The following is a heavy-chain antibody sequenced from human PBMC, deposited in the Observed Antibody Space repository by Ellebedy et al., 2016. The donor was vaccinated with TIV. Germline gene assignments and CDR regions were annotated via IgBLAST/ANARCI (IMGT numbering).Heavy chain of an antibody. J-gene: IGHJ4*02. CDR2: ISNTGNRT. CDR1: GFSFNSYA. D-gene: IGHD3-22*01. Sequence: GESLKISCAASGFSFNSYAMSWVRQAPGKGLEWVSTISNTGNRTYYADSVEGRFIISRDNSKRTLFLQMNSLRAEDTAVYYCAKGRGGGSDSSAPRYYFDYWGLGTLVTVSS. CDR3: AKGRGGGSDSSAPRYYFDY. V-gene: IGHV3-23*01.